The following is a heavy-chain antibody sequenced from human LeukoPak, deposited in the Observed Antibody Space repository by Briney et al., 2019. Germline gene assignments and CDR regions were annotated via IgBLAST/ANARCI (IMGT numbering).Heavy chain of an antibody. CDR1: GGSISSYY. V-gene: IGHV4-59*01. D-gene: IGHD5-18*01. J-gene: IGHJ4*02. CDR3: AGGGQLWQYFDC. CDR2: IYYSGST. Sequence: SETLSLTCTVSGGSISSYYWSWIRQPPGKGLEWIGYIYYSGSTNYNPSLKSRVTISVDTSKNQFSLKLSSVTAADTAVYYCAGGGQLWQYFDCWGQGTLVTVSS.